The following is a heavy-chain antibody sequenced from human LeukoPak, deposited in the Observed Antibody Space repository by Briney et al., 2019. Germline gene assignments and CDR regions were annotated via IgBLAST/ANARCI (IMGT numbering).Heavy chain of an antibody. J-gene: IGHJ2*01. CDR2: INHSGIT. CDR1: GGSFSGDY. Sequence: PSETLSLTCAVYGGSFSGDYWSWIRQPPGKGLEWIREINHSGITNYTPSLKSRITMSVDTSKNQFSLKLSSVTAADTAVYYCARGVGYCSGSSCYRYWYFDLWGRGTLVTVSS. D-gene: IGHD2-15*01. V-gene: IGHV4-34*01. CDR3: ARGVGYCSGSSCYRYWYFDL.